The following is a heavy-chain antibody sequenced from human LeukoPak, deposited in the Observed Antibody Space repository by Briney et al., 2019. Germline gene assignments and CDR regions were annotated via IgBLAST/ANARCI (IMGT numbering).Heavy chain of an antibody. CDR1: GFTVSSNY. J-gene: IGHJ4*02. V-gene: IGHV3-48*01. D-gene: IGHD6-6*01. CDR2: ISPSSSTI. CDR3: ARDPNIAARRTYYFDY. Sequence: GGSLRLSCAASGFTVSSNYMNWVRQAPGKGLEWVSYISPSSSTIYYADSVKGRFTISRDNAKNSLYLQMNNLRVEDTAVYYCARDPNIAARRTYYFDYWGQGTLVTVSS.